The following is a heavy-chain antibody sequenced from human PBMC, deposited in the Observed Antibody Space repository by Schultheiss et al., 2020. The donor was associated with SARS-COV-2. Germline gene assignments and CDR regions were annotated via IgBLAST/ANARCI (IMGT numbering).Heavy chain of an antibody. CDR3: ARRGVGSYSSDAFDI. CDR2: IYYSGST. V-gene: IGHV4-61*08. D-gene: IGHD5-18*01. Sequence: SETLSLTCTVSGGSISSGGYYWSWIRQHPGKGLEWIGYIYYSGSTNYNPSLKSRVTISVDTSKNQFSLKLSSVTAADTAVYYCARRGVGSYSSDAFDIWGQGTMVTVSS. CDR1: GGSISSGGYY. J-gene: IGHJ3*02.